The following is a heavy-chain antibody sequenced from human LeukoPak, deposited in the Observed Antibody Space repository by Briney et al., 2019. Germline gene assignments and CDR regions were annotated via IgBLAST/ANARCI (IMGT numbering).Heavy chain of an antibody. D-gene: IGHD3-10*01. J-gene: IGHJ4*02. CDR1: GFTFSSYT. CDR3: ARVVYSGSGSYGGFDY. CDR2: IPYDGGSH. Sequence: GGSLRLSCAASGFTFSSYTMHWVRQAPCKGLEWVAVIPYDGGSHYYTDSVKGRFTLSRDNSKNTLFLQMNSLRPEDTAIYYCARVVYSGSGSYGGFDYWGQGTLVTVSS. V-gene: IGHV3-30-3*01.